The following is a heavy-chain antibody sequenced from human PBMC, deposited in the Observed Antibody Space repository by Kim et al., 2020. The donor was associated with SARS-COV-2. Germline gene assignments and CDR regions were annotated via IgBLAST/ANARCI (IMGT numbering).Heavy chain of an antibody. V-gene: IGHV3-23*01. J-gene: IGHJ4*02. CDR3: AKFDVTTVTPYFEC. D-gene: IGHD4-17*01. Sequence: AAYVKGRFTISRDNSKNTLYMLMNRVRAEETAVYYCAKFDVTTVTPYFECWSQGTLVTVSS.